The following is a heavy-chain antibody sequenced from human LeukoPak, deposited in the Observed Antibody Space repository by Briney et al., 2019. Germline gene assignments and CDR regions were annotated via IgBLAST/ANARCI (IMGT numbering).Heavy chain of an antibody. CDR3: ANALLKMATPYYFDY. CDR2: ISGSGGST. J-gene: IGHJ4*02. Sequence: PGGSLRLSXAASGFTFSSYAVSWVRQAPGKGLEWVSAISGSGGSTYYADSVKGRFTISRDNSKNTLYLQMNSLRAEDTAVYYCANALLKMATPYYFDYWGQGTLVTVSS. D-gene: IGHD5-24*01. CDR1: GFTFSSYA. V-gene: IGHV3-23*01.